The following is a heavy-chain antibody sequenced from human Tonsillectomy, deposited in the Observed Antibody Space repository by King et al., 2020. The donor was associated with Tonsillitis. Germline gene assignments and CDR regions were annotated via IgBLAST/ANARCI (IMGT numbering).Heavy chain of an antibody. D-gene: IGHD1-20*01. CDR2: IYPGDSDT. CDR3: ARQITGTFDAFDI. V-gene: IGHV5-51*01. Sequence: VQLVQSGAEVKKAGESLKIVCKGSGYSFTSNWIAWVRKMPGKGLEWMGIIYPGDSDTRYSPSFQGQVTISVDKSISTAYLQWSSLKASDTAMYYCARQITGTFDAFDIWGQGTRVTVSS. J-gene: IGHJ3*02. CDR1: GYSFTSNW.